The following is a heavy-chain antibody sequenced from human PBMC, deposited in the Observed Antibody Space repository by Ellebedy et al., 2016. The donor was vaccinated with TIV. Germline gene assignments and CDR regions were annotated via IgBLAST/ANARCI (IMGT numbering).Heavy chain of an antibody. Sequence: GESLKISXKGSGYSFTSYWIGWVRQMPGKGLEWMGIIYPGDSDTRYSPSFQGQVTISADKSISTAYLQWSSLKASDTAMYYCARTSDSSGYYPGFIDYWGQGTPVTVSS. CDR1: GYSFTSYW. D-gene: IGHD3-22*01. J-gene: IGHJ4*02. CDR3: ARTSDSSGYYPGFIDY. CDR2: IYPGDSDT. V-gene: IGHV5-51*01.